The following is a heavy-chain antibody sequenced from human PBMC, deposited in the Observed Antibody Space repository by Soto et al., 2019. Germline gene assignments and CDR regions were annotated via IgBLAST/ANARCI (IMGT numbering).Heavy chain of an antibody. CDR1: GFSFSDRY. D-gene: IGHD3-22*01. J-gene: IGHJ3*02. V-gene: IGHV3-11*04. Sequence: GGPLRLSCAASGFSFSDRYMSWVRQAPGQGLEGVSHIGSSGTIYHADYVKGRVTISRDNAKNTLYLQMSSLRAEDTAVYYCARDRRVIMIVGVALNIGGQGTWSPS. CDR3: ARDRRVIMIVGVALNI. CDR2: IGSSGTI.